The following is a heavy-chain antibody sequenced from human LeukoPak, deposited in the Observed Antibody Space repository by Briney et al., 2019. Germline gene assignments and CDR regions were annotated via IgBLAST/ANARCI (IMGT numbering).Heavy chain of an antibody. CDR3: ARATGGYSYGTYYFNY. J-gene: IGHJ4*02. D-gene: IGHD5-18*01. Sequence: SVKVSCKASGGTFSSYAISWVRQAPGQGLEWMGGIIPIFGTANYAQKFQGRVTITTDESTSTAYMELSSLRSEDTAVYYCARATGGYSYGTYYFNYWGQGTLVTVSS. CDR2: IIPIFGTA. CDR1: GGTFSSYA. V-gene: IGHV1-69*05.